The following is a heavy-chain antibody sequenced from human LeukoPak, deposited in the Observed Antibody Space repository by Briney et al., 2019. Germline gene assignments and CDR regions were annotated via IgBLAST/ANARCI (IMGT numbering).Heavy chain of an antibody. D-gene: IGHD6-19*01. CDR1: GFTFSSYA. J-gene: IGHJ4*02. V-gene: IGHV3-23*01. CDR3: AKDAIRYSSITDFDY. CDR2: ISGSGGST. Sequence: PGRSLRLSCAASGFTFSSYAMSWVRQAPGKGLEWVSAISGSGGSTYYADSVKGRFTISRDNSKNTLYLQMNSLRAEDTAVYYCAKDAIRYSSITDFDYWGQGTLVTVSS.